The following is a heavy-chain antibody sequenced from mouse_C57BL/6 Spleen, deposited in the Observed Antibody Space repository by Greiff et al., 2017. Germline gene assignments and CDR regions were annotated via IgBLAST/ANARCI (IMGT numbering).Heavy chain of an antibody. D-gene: IGHD1-1*01. CDR3: ARPSYYGSSFYYAMDY. CDR1: GYAFSSSW. CDR2: IYPGDGDT. J-gene: IGHJ4*01. V-gene: IGHV1-82*01. Sequence: QVQLQQSGPELVKPGASVKISCKASGYAFSSSWMNWVKQRPGKGLEWIGRIYPGDGDTNYNGKFKGKATLTADKSSSTAYMQLSSLTSEDSAVYFCARPSYYGSSFYYAMDYWGQGTSVTVSS.